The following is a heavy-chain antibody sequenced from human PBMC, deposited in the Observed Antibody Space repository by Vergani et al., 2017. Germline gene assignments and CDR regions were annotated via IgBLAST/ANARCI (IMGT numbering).Heavy chain of an antibody. CDR1: GYSISSGYY. V-gene: IGHV4-38-2*01. CDR2: IYHSGST. CDR3: ARNSGYDSVIYFDY. D-gene: IGHD5-12*01. J-gene: IGHJ4*02. Sequence: QVQLQESGPGLVKPSETLSLTCAVSGYSISSGYYWGWIRQPPGKGLEWIGSIYHSGSTYYNPSLKSRVTISVDTSKNQISLKLSSVIAADTAVYYCARNSGYDSVIYFDYWGQGTLVTVSS.